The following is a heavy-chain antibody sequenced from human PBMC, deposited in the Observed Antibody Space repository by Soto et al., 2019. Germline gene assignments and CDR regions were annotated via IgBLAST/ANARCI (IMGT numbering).Heavy chain of an antibody. CDR2: INHSGST. V-gene: IGHV4-34*01. CDR3: ARAGIIGPSY. CDR1: GGSFSGYY. D-gene: IGHD3-10*01. Sequence: PSETLSLTCAVYGGSFSGYYWSWIRQPPGKGLEWIGEINHSGSTNYNPSLKSRVTISVDTSKNQFSLKLSSVTAADTAVYYCARAGIIGPSYWGQGTLVTVS. J-gene: IGHJ4*02.